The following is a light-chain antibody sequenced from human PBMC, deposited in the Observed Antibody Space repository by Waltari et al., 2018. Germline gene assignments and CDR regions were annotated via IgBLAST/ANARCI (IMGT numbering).Light chain of an antibody. Sequence: EIVLTQSPATLSLSPGERVTLSCRASQRVSRSLGWFLQKPGQSPKLLIDEASNSAPDLPGRFSGSGFGRDFTLTISSLEPEDFGVYYCQQRSVWPVTFGGGTKLEI. V-gene: IGKV3-11*02. CDR1: QRVSRS. CDR3: QQRSVWPVT. CDR2: EAS. J-gene: IGKJ4*01.